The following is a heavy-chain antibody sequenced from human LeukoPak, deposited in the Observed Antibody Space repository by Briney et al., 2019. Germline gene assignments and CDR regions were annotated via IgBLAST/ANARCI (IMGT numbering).Heavy chain of an antibody. Sequence: ASVKVPCKASGYTFTSYTMHWVRQAPGQRLEWMGWINAGNGNTKSSQKFQGRVAITRDTSATTAYMELSSLRSEDTAVCYCARGGSLDYWGQGTLVTVSS. CDR2: INAGNGNT. D-gene: IGHD6-13*01. CDR3: ARGGSLDY. J-gene: IGHJ4*02. V-gene: IGHV1-3*01. CDR1: GYTFTSYT.